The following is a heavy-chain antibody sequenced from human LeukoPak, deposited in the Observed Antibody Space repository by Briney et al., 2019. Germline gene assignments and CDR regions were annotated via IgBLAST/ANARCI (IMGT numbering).Heavy chain of an antibody. CDR2: IHSSSGNT. CDR3: VRDPSQHNYYALDV. Sequence: SETLSLTCTVYGDSISGVYWGWIRQPAGEGLEYIGRIHSSSGNTNYNPSLQSRVSMSVDTSKNQFSLKLSSVTATDTAVYYCVRDPSQHNYYALDVWGAGTTVTVSS. V-gene: IGHV4-4*07. CDR1: GDSISGVY. J-gene: IGHJ6*04.